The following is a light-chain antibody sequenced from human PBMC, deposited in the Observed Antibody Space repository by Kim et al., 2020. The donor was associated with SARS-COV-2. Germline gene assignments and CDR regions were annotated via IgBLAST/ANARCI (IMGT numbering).Light chain of an antibody. CDR3: QSYNRDNVL. J-gene: IGLJ2*01. Sequence: NFMLTQPHSVSESPGKTVTISCTRSSGSIDDNYVQWYQQRPGGVPTTVIYEDDQRPWGVSDRFSGSIDNSSNSASLTISGLRTEDEADYYCQSYNRDNVLFGGGTQLTVL. CDR2: EDD. CDR1: SGSIDDNY. V-gene: IGLV6-57*04.